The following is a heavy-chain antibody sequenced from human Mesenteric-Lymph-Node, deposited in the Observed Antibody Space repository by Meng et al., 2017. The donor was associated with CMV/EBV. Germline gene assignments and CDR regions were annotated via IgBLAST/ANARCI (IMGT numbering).Heavy chain of an antibody. CDR3: AKADPRLIAAASGD. V-gene: IGHV3-7*03. CDR2: INQDGSEK. CDR1: GFTFSKYG. J-gene: IGHJ4*02. D-gene: IGHD6-13*01. Sequence: GGSLRLSCAASGFTFSKYGMSWVRQAPGKGLEWVANINQDGSEKYYVDSVKGRITISRDNSKNTLYLQMNSLRAEDTAVYYCAKADPRLIAAASGDWGQGTLVTVSS.